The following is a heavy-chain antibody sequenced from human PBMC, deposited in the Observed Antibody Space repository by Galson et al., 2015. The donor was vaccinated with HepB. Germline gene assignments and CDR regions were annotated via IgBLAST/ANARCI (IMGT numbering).Heavy chain of an antibody. CDR1: GFTFSSYG. D-gene: IGHD4-17*01. J-gene: IGHJ5*02. Sequence: SLRLSCAASGFTFSSYGMHWVRQAPGKGLEWVAVISYDGSNKYYADSVKGRFTISRDNSKNTLYLQMNSLRAEDTAVYYCAKAIYGDYGNWFDPWGQGTLVTVSS. CDR3: AKAIYGDYGNWFDP. CDR2: ISYDGSNK. V-gene: IGHV3-30*18.